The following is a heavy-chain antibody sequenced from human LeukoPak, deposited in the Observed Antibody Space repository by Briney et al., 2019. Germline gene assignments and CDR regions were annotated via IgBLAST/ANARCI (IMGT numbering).Heavy chain of an antibody. CDR2: IYYSGST. CDR3: AHYGEPPHNWFDA. V-gene: IGHV4-30-4*01. Sequence: PSETLSLTCTVSGGSISSGDYYWSWIRQPPGKGLEWIGYIYYSGSTYYNPSLKSRVTISVDTSKNQFSLKLSSVTAADTAVYYCAHYGEPPHNWFDAWGQGILVTVSS. D-gene: IGHD4-17*01. CDR1: GGSISSGDYY. J-gene: IGHJ5*02.